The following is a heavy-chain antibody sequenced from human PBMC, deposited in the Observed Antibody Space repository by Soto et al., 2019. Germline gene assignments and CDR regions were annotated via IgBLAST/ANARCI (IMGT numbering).Heavy chain of an antibody. CDR2: IYSSGDST. J-gene: IGHJ4*01. CDR1: GFTFSSYT. CDR3: AKAPTMTTKVVDY. Sequence: EVQLLESGGDLVQPGGSLRLSCVASGFTFSSYTMTWVRQAPGKGLEWVSVIYSSGDSTYYADSVKGRFTISRDNSKNALYLQMSRLIADDAVVYYCAKAPTMTTKVVDYWGHGTRVTVSS. V-gene: IGHV3-23*01. D-gene: IGHD4-17*01.